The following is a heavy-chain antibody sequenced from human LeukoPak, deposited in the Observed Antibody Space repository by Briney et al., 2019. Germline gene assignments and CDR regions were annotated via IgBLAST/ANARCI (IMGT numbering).Heavy chain of an antibody. D-gene: IGHD3-10*01. CDR2: ISDNGGST. V-gene: IGHV3-23*01. CDR3: AKDAYYNL. CDR1: AFTFSSSG. J-gene: IGHJ4*02. Sequence: GGSLRLSCAASAFTFSSSGMSWVRQAPGKGLEWVSTISDNGGSTYYADSVKGRFTISRGNSKNTLYLQMNSLRAEDTAVYYCAKDAYYNLWGQGTLVTVSS.